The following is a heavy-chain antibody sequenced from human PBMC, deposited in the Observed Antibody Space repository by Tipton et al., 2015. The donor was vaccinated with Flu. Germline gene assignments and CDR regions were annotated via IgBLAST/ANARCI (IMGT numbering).Heavy chain of an antibody. CDR1: GASITGYY. Sequence: TLSLTCSVSGASITGYYCNWIRQSPEKGLEWLGLVYYTGTTNYNPSLKGRVSISLDTSKNQFSLTLTSVTAADTAVYYCARHWDYIDSFDVWGPGTAVTVSS. J-gene: IGHJ3*01. D-gene: IGHD4-11*01. CDR3: ARHWDYIDSFDV. V-gene: IGHV4-59*08. CDR2: VYYTGTT.